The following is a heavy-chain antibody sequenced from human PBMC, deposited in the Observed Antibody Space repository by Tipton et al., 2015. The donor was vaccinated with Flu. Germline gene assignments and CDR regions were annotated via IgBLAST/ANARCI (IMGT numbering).Heavy chain of an antibody. Sequence: TLSLTCTVSGVSINIGSYYWSWIRQPAGKGLEWIGRIHTSGSTNYNPSLKSRVTMSVDTSKNQFSLKLSSVIAADTAVYYCARLAYYDTLTAYYPYAMDVWGQGTTVTVSS. CDR3: ARLAYYDTLTAYYPYAMDV. V-gene: IGHV4-61*02. CDR1: GVSINIGSYY. J-gene: IGHJ6*02. CDR2: IHTSGST. D-gene: IGHD3-9*01.